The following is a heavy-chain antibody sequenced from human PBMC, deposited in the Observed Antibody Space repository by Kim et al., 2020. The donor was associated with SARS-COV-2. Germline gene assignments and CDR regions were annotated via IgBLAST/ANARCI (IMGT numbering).Heavy chain of an antibody. V-gene: IGHV1-2*02. CDR3: ARVGGGGYVAFDY. CDR1: GYTFTGYY. Sequence: ASVKVSCKASGYTFTGYYMHWVRQAPGQGLEWMGWINPNSGGTNYAQKFQGRVTMTRDTSISTAYMELSRLRSDDTAVYYCARVGGGGYVAFDYWGQGTLVTVSS. D-gene: IGHD2-15*01. CDR2: INPNSGGT. J-gene: IGHJ4*02.